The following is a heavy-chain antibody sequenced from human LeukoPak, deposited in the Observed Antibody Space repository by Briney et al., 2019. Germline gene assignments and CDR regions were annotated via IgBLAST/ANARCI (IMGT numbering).Heavy chain of an antibody. CDR3: ARVSKQQLVQPDY. V-gene: IGHV3-48*01. Sequence: SGGSLRLSCAASGFTFSSYSMNWVRQAPGKGLEWVSYISSSSTIYYADSVKGRFTISRDNAKNSLYLQMNSLRAEDTAVYYCARVSKQQLVQPDYWGQGTLVTVSS. J-gene: IGHJ4*02. CDR2: ISSSSTI. CDR1: GFTFSSYS. D-gene: IGHD6-13*01.